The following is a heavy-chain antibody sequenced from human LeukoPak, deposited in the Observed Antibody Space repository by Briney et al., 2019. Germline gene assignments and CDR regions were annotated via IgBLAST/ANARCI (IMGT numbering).Heavy chain of an antibody. Sequence: SETLSLTCAVYGGSFSGYYWSWIRQPPGKGLEWIGEINHSGSTNYNPSLESRVTISLDTSKNQFSLNLRSVTAADTAVYYCARYHYDYGDYYFDYWGQGALVTVSS. J-gene: IGHJ4*02. D-gene: IGHD4-17*01. CDR1: GGSFSGYY. CDR3: ARYHYDYGDYYFDY. CDR2: INHSGST. V-gene: IGHV4-34*01.